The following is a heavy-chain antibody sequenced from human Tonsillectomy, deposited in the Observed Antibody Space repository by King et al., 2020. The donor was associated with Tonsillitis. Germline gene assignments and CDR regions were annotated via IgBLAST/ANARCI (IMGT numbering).Heavy chain of an antibody. J-gene: IGHJ4*02. V-gene: IGHV3-33*01. D-gene: IGHD5-18*01. CDR3: ARGGGYSYGYVLDY. CDR1: GFTFSSYG. Sequence: VQLVESGGGVVQPGRSLRLSCAASGFTFSSYGMHWVRQAPGKGLEWVAVIWYDGSNKYYADSVKGRFTISRDNSKNTLYLQMNSLRAEDTAVYYYARGGGYSYGYVLDYWGQGTLVTVSS. CDR2: IWYDGSNK.